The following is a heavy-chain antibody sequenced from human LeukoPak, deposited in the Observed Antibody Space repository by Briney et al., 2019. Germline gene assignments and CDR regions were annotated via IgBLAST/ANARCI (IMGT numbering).Heavy chain of an antibody. J-gene: IGHJ6*02. CDR3: AKDLTIFGGRGMDV. CDR1: GFTFSSYG. CDR2: ISYDGSNK. Sequence: GGSLRLSCAASGFTFSSYGMHWVCQAPGKGLEWVAVISYDGSNKYYADSVKGRFTISRDNSKNTLYLQINSLRAEDTAVYYCAKDLTIFGGRGMDVWGQGTTVTVSS. V-gene: IGHV3-30*18. D-gene: IGHD3-3*01.